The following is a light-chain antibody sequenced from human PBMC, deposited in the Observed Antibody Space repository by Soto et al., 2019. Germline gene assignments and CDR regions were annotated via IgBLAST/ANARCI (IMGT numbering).Light chain of an antibody. Sequence: QSVLTQPRSVSGSPGQSLTISCTGTSSDVGGYNYVSWYQQHPGKVPKLMIYDVTKRPSGVPDRFSGSKSGNTASLTISGLQAEDEAHYYCCSHAGSYTYVFGTGTKLTVL. V-gene: IGLV2-11*01. CDR2: DVT. J-gene: IGLJ1*01. CDR1: SSDVGGYNY. CDR3: CSHAGSYTYV.